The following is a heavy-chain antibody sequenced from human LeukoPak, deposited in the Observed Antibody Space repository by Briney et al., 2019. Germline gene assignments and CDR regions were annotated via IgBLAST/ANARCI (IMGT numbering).Heavy chain of an antibody. J-gene: IGHJ4*02. CDR1: GGSISSYY. Sequence: PSETLSLTCTVSGGSISSYYWSWIRQPPGKGLEWIGYIYYSGSTNYNPSLKSRVTISVDTSKNQFSLKLSSVTAADTAVYYCASMTYDLWSGYLFDYWGQGTLVTVSS. D-gene: IGHD3-3*01. CDR2: IYYSGST. CDR3: ASMTYDLWSGYLFDY. V-gene: IGHV4-59*01.